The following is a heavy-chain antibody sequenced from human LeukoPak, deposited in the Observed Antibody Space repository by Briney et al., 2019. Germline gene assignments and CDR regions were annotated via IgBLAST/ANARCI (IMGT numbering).Heavy chain of an antibody. V-gene: IGHV1-69*06. CDR1: GGTFSSYA. D-gene: IGHD3-16*01. Sequence: GASVKVSCKASGGTFSSYAISWVRQAPGQGLVWMGGIIPIFGTANYAQKFQGRVTITADKSTSTAYMELSSLRAEDTAVYYCAKTLKGSYGPWGYWGQGTLVTVSS. CDR2: IIPIFGTA. CDR3: AKTLKGSYGPWGY. J-gene: IGHJ4*02.